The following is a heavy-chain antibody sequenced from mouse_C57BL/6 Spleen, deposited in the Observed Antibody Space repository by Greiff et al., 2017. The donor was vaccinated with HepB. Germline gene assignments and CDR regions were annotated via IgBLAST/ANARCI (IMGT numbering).Heavy chain of an antibody. Sequence: EVQGVESGGDLVKPGGSLKLSCAASGFTFSSYGMSWVRQTPDKRLEWVATISSGGSYTYYPDSVKGRFTISRDNAKNTLYLQMSSLKSEDTAMYYCARRVANWDAFDYWGQGTTLTVSS. J-gene: IGHJ2*01. D-gene: IGHD4-1*01. CDR3: ARRVANWDAFDY. CDR1: GFTFSSYG. CDR2: ISSGGSYT. V-gene: IGHV5-6*01.